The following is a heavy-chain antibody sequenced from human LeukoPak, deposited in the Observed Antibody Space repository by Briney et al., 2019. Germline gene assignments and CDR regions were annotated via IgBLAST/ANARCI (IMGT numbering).Heavy chain of an antibody. D-gene: IGHD1-26*01. Sequence: GGSLRLSCAASGFTFSSYSMNWVRQAPGKGLEWVSFISSSSSTIYYADSVKGRFTSSRDNAKNSLYLQMNSLRAEDTAVYYCARDRGGSYSAIDYWGQGTLVTVSS. CDR3: ARDRGGSYSAIDY. J-gene: IGHJ4*02. V-gene: IGHV3-48*04. CDR1: GFTFSSYS. CDR2: ISSSSSTI.